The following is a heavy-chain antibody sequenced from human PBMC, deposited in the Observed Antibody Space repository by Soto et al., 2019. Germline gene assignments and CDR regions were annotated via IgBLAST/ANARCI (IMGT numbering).Heavy chain of an antibody. Sequence: QVQLVQSGAEVKKPGSSVKVSCKASGGTFSSYTISWVRQAPGQGLEWMGRIIPILGIANYAQKFQGRVTIIADKSTSTAYMELSSLRSEDTAVYYCARGIDSSSSGDYYFDYWGQGTLVTVSS. CDR2: IIPILGIA. CDR3: ARGIDSSSSGDYYFDY. V-gene: IGHV1-69*02. J-gene: IGHJ4*02. D-gene: IGHD6-6*01. CDR1: GGTFSSYT.